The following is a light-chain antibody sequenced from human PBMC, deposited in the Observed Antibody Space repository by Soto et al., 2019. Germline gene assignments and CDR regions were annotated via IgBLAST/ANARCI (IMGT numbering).Light chain of an antibody. Sequence: QSVRTQSASVSGSPGQSITISCTGTSSDVGNYNYVSWYQQHPGEVPKLIIFNVNNRPSGVSNRFSGSKSGNTASLTISGLQAEDEADYYCSSFTSSTTYVFGTGTKVTVL. CDR1: SSDVGNYNY. V-gene: IGLV2-14*01. CDR2: NVN. CDR3: SSFTSSTTYV. J-gene: IGLJ1*01.